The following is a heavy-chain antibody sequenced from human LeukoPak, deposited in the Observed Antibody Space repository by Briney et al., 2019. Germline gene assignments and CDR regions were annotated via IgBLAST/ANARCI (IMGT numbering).Heavy chain of an antibody. CDR2: INHSGST. V-gene: IGHV4-34*01. J-gene: IGHJ2*01. D-gene: IGHD2-2*01. Sequence: SETLSLTWAVYGGSFSGYYWSWIRQPPGKGLEWIGEINHSGSTNYNPSLKSRVTISVDTSKNQFSLKLSSVTAADTAVYYCASQYCSSTREDWYFDLWGRGTLVTVSS. CDR1: GGSFSGYY. CDR3: ASQYCSSTREDWYFDL.